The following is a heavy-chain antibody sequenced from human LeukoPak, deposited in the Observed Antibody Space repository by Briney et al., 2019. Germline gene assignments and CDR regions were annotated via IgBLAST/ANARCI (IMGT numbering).Heavy chain of an antibody. J-gene: IGHJ5*02. CDR2: IYYSGST. CDR3: ARHYTRDYGDYWFDP. CDR1: GGSVSSYY. D-gene: IGHD4-17*01. Sequence: NPSQTLSLTCTVSGGSVSSYYWSWIRQPPGKGLEWIGYIYYSGSTNYNPSLKSRVTISVDTSKNQFSLKLSSVTAADTAVYYCARHYTRDYGDYWFDPWGQGTLVTVSS. V-gene: IGHV4-59*08.